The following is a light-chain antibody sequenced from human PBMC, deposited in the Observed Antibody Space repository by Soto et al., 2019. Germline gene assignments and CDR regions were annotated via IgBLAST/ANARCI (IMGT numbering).Light chain of an antibody. Sequence: EIVMTQSPATLSVSPGERATLSCRASQSVSNNLAWYQQKPGQAPRLVIYGASTRATGIPARFTGSGSGTKFTLTISSLQSEDFAFYFCQQYDYWPWTFGQGTKV. CDR1: QSVSNN. CDR2: GAS. CDR3: QQYDYWPWT. V-gene: IGKV3-15*01. J-gene: IGKJ1*01.